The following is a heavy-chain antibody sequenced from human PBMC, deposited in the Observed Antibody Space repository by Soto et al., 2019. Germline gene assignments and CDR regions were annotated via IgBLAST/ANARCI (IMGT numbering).Heavy chain of an antibody. J-gene: IGHJ5*02. CDR1: GYTFTSYG. Sequence: QVQLVQSGAEVKKPGASVKVSCKASGYTFTSYGISWVRQAPGQGLEWMGWISAYNGNTNYAQKLQGRVTMTTDTSTSTAYRELRSLRPDDTAVYYCAVLGLEATVTIRWFDPWGQGTLVTVSS. D-gene: IGHD4-17*01. V-gene: IGHV1-18*01. CDR2: ISAYNGNT. CDR3: AVLGLEATVTIRWFDP.